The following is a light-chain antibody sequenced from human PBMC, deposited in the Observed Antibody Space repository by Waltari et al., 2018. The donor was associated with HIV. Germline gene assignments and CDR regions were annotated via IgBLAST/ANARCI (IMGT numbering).Light chain of an antibody. CDR2: DYK. CDR3: GTWDSSLSAVV. Sequence: QSVLTQPPSVSAAPGQKVTISCSGSSSNIGNNYVSWYQQLPGTAPKLLISDYKKRPSGIPDRFSGSKSGTSATLGITGLQTGDEADYYCGTWDSSLSAVVFGGGTKLTVL. J-gene: IGLJ2*01. V-gene: IGLV1-51*01. CDR1: SSNIGNNY.